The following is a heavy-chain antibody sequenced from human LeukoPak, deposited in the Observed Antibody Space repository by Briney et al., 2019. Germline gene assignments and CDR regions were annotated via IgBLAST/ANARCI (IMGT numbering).Heavy chain of an antibody. CDR3: ARHLSGYYSGYNWFDP. CDR1: GYSFTSYW. D-gene: IGHD3-9*01. CDR2: IYPGDSDT. V-gene: IGHV5-51*01. Sequence: GESLKISCKGSGYSFTSYWIGWVRQMPGKGLEWMGIIYPGDSDTRYSPSFQGQVTISADKSISTAYPQWSSLKASDTAMYYCARHLSGYYSGYNWFDPWGQGTLVTVSS. J-gene: IGHJ5*02.